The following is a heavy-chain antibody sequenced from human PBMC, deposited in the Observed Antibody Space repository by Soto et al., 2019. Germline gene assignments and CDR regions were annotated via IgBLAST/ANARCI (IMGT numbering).Heavy chain of an antibody. CDR1: GGSISSGDYY. V-gene: IGHV4-30-4*01. CDR3: ARHRGGNWFDL. CDR2: IYYSGNT. Sequence: QVQLQESGPGLVKPSQTLSLICTVSGGSISSGDYYWSWIRQPPGMALEWMAYIYYSGNTYYIPSLQSRVTLSEDPSKNQCPLRLSSLTAGSPAGYYWARHRGGNWFDLWGQGILVTASS. J-gene: IGHJ5*02.